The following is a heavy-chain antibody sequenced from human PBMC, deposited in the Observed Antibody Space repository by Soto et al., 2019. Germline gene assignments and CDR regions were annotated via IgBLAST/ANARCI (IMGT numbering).Heavy chain of an antibody. V-gene: IGHV4-59*06. Sequence: SETLSLTCAVYGGSFSGYYWSWIRQPPGKGLEWIGYIYYSGSTYYNPSLKSRVTISVDTSKNQFSLKLSSVTAADTAVYYCARDASGSSYYYGMDVWGQGTTVTVSS. CDR1: GGSFSGYY. J-gene: IGHJ6*02. CDR3: ARDASGSSYYYGMDV. D-gene: IGHD3-10*01. CDR2: IYYSGST.